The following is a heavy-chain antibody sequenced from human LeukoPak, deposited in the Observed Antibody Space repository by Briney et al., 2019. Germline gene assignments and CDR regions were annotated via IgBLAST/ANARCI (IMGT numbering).Heavy chain of an antibody. J-gene: IGHJ4*02. Sequence: SETLSLTCTVSGGSTSSYYWSWIRQPPGKGLEWIGYIYYSGSTNYNPSLKSRVTISVDTSKNQFSLKLSSVTAADTAVYYCARNDGYGEIDYWGQGTLVTVSS. CDR3: ARNDGYGEIDY. V-gene: IGHV4-59*01. CDR1: GGSTSSYY. D-gene: IGHD4-17*01. CDR2: IYYSGST.